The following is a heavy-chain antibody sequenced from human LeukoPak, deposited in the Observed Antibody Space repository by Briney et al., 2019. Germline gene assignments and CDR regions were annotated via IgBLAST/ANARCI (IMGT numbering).Heavy chain of an antibody. CDR3: ARDRVQWPADWYFDL. CDR1: GFTVSSNY. CDR2: IYSGGST. J-gene: IGHJ2*01. D-gene: IGHD1-26*01. V-gene: IGHV3-53*04. Sequence: PGGSLRLSCAASGFTVSSNYMSWVRQAPGKGLEWVSVIYSGGSTYYADSVKGRFTISRHNPKNTLYLQMNSLRAEDTAVYYCARDRVQWPADWYFDLWGRGTLVTVSS.